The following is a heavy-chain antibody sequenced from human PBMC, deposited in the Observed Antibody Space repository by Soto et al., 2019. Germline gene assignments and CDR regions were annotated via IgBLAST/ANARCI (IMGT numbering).Heavy chain of an antibody. CDR1: GYTFTGYY. V-gene: IGHV1-2*02. Sequence: GASVKVSCKAPGYTFTGYYMHWVRQAPGQGLEWMGWINPNSGGTNYAQKFQGRVTMTRDTSISTAYMELSRLRSDDTAVYYCAILPTNDYPYYYYYGMDVWGQGTTVTVSS. J-gene: IGHJ6*02. CDR3: AILPTNDYPYYYYYGMDV. D-gene: IGHD1-1*01. CDR2: INPNSGGT.